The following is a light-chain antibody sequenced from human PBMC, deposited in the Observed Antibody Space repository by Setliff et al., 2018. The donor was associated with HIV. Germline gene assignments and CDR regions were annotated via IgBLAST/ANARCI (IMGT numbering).Light chain of an antibody. CDR3: SIHRSRGYV. V-gene: IGLV2-11*01. Sequence: SALTQPRSVSGSPGQSVTISCTGTSSDVGGYNYVSWYRHHPGKAPKLIIYDIVTRPSGVSNRFSGSKSGGTASLTISGLQAEDEADYYCSIHRSRGYVFGSGTKVTVL. J-gene: IGLJ1*01. CDR1: SSDVGGYNY. CDR2: DIV.